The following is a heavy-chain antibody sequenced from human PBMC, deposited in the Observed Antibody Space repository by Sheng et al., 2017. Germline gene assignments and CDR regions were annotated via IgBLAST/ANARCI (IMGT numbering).Heavy chain of an antibody. Sequence: QVQLQESGPGLVKPSETLSLTCTVSGGSISSYYWSWIRQPPGKGLEWIGYIYYSGSTNYNPSLKSRVTISVDTSKNQFSLKLSSVTAADTAVYYCARGGVVVVAAYYYYGMDVWGPRGPTGHRLL. CDR3: ARGGVVVVAAYYYYGMDV. CDR1: GGSISSYY. V-gene: IGHV4-59*01. J-gene: IGHJ6*01. CDR2: IYYSGST. D-gene: IGHD2-15*01.